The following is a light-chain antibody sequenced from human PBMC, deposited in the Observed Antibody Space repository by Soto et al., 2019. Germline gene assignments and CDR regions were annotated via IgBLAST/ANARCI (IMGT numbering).Light chain of an antibody. J-gene: IGKJ4*01. Sequence: EVVMTQSPATLSVSPGDRATLSCRASQNVNSNLAWYQQQPGQAPRLLIFGASTWATGIPARFSGSGSGTEFTLTISCLQPEDFAVYYCQQYNNWPLTVGGGTKVEIK. CDR1: QNVNSN. CDR3: QQYNNWPLT. V-gene: IGKV3-15*01. CDR2: GAS.